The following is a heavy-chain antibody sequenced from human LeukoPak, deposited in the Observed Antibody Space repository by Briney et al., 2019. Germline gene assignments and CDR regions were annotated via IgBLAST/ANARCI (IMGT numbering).Heavy chain of an antibody. V-gene: IGHV5-51*01. CDR2: IYPGDSDT. D-gene: IGHD6-19*01. CDR1: GYSFTSYW. Sequence: PGESLKISCKGSGYSFTSYWIGWVRQMRGNGLEWMGMIYPGDSDTRYNPSSPGQVTISADKSSSTAYLQWSSLKASDTAMYYGARHNRIAVADYYYYYYMDVWGKGTTVTVSS. J-gene: IGHJ6*03. CDR3: ARHNRIAVADYYYYYYMDV.